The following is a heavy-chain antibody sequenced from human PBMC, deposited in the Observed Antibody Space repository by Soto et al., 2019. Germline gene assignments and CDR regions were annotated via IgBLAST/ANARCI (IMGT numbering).Heavy chain of an antibody. V-gene: IGHV3-30-3*01. CDR3: ARGNGDINYYYGMDV. CDR2: ISYDGSNK. CDR1: GFTFSSYA. J-gene: IGHJ6*02. Sequence: QVQLVESGGGVVQPGRSLRLSCAASGFTFSSYAMHWVHQAPGKGLEWVAVISYDGSNKYYADSVKGRFTISRDNSKNTLYLQMNSLRAEDTAVYYCARGNGDINYYYGMDVWGQGTTVTVSS. D-gene: IGHD2-15*01.